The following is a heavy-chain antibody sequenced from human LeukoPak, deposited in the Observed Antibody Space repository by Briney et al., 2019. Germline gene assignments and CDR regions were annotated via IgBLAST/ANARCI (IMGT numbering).Heavy chain of an antibody. CDR3: VRHVGSGWPWGVY. Sequence: SETLSLTCIVSGGSISGSSYYWGWIRQPPGKGLEWIGSIYYSGNTYYNPSLKSRVTVSVDTSKNQFSLKLSSVTAADTAVYYCVRHVGSGWPWGVYWGQGRLVTASS. J-gene: IGHJ4*02. V-gene: IGHV4-39*01. D-gene: IGHD6-19*01. CDR2: IYYSGNT. CDR1: GGSISGSSYY.